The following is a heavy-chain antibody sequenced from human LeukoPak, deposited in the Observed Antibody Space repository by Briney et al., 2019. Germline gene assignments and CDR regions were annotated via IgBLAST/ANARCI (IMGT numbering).Heavy chain of an antibody. CDR1: GYTFTSYY. CDR3: AGDRSLYGNFDY. CDR2: INPSNNNT. V-gene: IGHV1-46*01. D-gene: IGHD3-16*01. J-gene: IGHJ4*02. Sequence: ASVKVSCKASGYTFTSYYMHWVRQAPGQGLEWMGIINPSNNNTNYAQKFQGRVTLTRDTSTSTVYMELSSLRSEDTAVYYCAGDRSLYGNFDYWGQGTLVTVSS.